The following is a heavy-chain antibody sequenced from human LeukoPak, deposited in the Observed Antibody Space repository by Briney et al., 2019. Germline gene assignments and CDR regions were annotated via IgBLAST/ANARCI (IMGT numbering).Heavy chain of an antibody. D-gene: IGHD2-2*03. Sequence: GGSLRLSCAASGFTFSSYEMNWVRQAPGKGQEWVSYISSSGSTIYYADSVKGRFTISRDNAKNSLYLQMNSLTAEDTAVYYCARVDYSGDYWGQGTLVTVSS. CDR2: ISSSGSTI. J-gene: IGHJ4*02. CDR3: ARVDYSGDY. CDR1: GFTFSSYE. V-gene: IGHV3-48*03.